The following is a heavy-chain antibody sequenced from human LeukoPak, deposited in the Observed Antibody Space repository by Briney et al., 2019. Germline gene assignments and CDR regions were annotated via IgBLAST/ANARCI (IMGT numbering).Heavy chain of an antibody. CDR2: INHSGST. D-gene: IGHD3-10*01. J-gene: IGHJ5*02. CDR3: ARGGRVRGVIIRNWFDP. Sequence: SETLSLTCAVYGGSFSGYYWSWIRQPPGKGLEWVGEINHSGSTNYNPSLKSRVTISVDTSKNQFSLKLSSVTAADTAVYYCARGGRVRGVIIRNWFDPWGQGTLVTVSS. CDR1: GGSFSGYY. V-gene: IGHV4-34*01.